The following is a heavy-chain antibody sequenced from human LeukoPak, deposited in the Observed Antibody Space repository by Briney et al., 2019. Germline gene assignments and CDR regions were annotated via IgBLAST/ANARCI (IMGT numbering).Heavy chain of an antibody. CDR3: TKEGFGSDY. CDR1: GFTVSSNS. D-gene: IGHD3-10*01. J-gene: IGHJ4*02. Sequence: GGSLRLSCTVSGFTVSSNSMSWVRQAPGKGLEWVSIIYSGGSTYYADSVKGRFTISRDNSKNTLYLQMNSLRVEDTAVYYCTKEGFGSDYWGQGTLVTVSS. V-gene: IGHV3-53*01. CDR2: IYSGGST.